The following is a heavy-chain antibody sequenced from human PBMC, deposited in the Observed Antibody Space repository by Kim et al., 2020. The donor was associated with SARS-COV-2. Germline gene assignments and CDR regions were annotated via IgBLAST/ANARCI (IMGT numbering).Heavy chain of an antibody. V-gene: IGHV3-74*01. Sequence: GGSLRLSCAASGFTFSSYWMHWVRQAPGKGLVWVSRINSDGSSTSYADSVKGRFTISRDNAKNTLYLQMNSLRAEDTAVYYCASGKPPFGYYGMDVWGQGTTVTVSS. CDR3: ASGKPPFGYYGMDV. CDR1: GFTFSSYW. J-gene: IGHJ6*02. CDR2: INSDGSST. D-gene: IGHD3-10*01.